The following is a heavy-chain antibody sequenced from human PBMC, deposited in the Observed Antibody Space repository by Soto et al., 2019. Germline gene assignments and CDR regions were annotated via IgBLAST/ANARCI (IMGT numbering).Heavy chain of an antibody. CDR1: GFTFSSYG. CDR3: ARESSGWYSNYYYGMDV. V-gene: IGHV3-33*01. CDR2: IWYDGSNK. J-gene: IGHJ6*02. Sequence: QVQLVESGGGVVQPGRSLRLSCAASGFTFSSYGMHWVRQAPGKGLEWVAVIWYDGSNKYYADSVKGRFTISRDNSKNTLYLQMNSLRAEDTAVYYCARESSGWYSNYYYGMDVWGQGTTVTVSS. D-gene: IGHD6-19*01.